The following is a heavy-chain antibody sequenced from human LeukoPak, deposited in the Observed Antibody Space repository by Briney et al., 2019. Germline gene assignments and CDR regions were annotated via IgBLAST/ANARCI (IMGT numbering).Heavy chain of an antibody. CDR2: ISGSGGST. D-gene: IGHD3-10*01. Sequence: PGGSLRLSCAASGFTFSSYAMYWVRQAPGKGLEWVSIISGSGGSTYYADSVKGRFTISRDNSKNTLYLQMFSLTAEDTAVFYCARVPYGSGSYSTLDYWGQGTLVTVSS. CDR3: ARVPYGSGSYSTLDY. J-gene: IGHJ4*02. CDR1: GFTFSSYA. V-gene: IGHV3-23*01.